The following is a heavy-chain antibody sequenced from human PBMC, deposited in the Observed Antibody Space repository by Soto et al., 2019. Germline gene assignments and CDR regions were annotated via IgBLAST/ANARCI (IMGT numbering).Heavy chain of an antibody. V-gene: IGHV4-4*07. CDR3: ARGYYYGSGSYYLDYYYYGMDV. Sequence: PSETLSLTCTVSGGSISSYYWSWIRQPAGKGLKWIGRIYTSGSTNYNPSLKSRVTMSVDTSKNQFSLKLSSVTAADTAVYYCARGYYYGSGSYYLDYYYYGMDVWGQGTTVTVSS. CDR1: GGSISSYY. D-gene: IGHD3-10*01. J-gene: IGHJ6*02. CDR2: IYTSGST.